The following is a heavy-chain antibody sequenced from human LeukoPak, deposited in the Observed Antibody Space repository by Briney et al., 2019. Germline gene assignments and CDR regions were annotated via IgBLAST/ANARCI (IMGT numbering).Heavy chain of an antibody. CDR1: GGSGGSISSSNY. CDR3: ASRAHFWSGPGG. CDR2: IYHSGST. V-gene: IGHV4-4*02. D-gene: IGHD3-3*02. Sequence: SGTLSLTCAVSGGSGGSISSSNYWSWVRQPQGKGLEWIGEIYHSGSTNYNPSLKSRVTISVDKSKNQFSLKLNSVTAADTAVYYCASRAHFWSGPGGWGQGTLVTVSS. J-gene: IGHJ4*02.